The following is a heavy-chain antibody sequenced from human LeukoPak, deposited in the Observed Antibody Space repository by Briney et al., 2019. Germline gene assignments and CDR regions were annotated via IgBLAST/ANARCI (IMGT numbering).Heavy chain of an antibody. V-gene: IGHV4-38-2*01. CDR1: GYSISSGYY. Sequence: SETLSLTCAVSGYSISSGYYWGWIRQPPGKGLGWIGSIYHSGSTYYNPSLKSRVTISVDTSKNQFSLKLSSVTAADTAVYYCARHGYYDSSGEAFDIWGQGTMVTVSS. CDR3: ARHGYYDSSGEAFDI. J-gene: IGHJ3*02. CDR2: IYHSGST. D-gene: IGHD3-22*01.